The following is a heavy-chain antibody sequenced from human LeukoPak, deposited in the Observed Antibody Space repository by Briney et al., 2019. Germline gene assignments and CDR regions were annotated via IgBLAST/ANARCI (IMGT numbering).Heavy chain of an antibody. J-gene: IGHJ4*02. CDR1: GGSISSSIYF. CDR3: ARGYDY. D-gene: IGHD3-22*01. CDR2: INYSGST. V-gene: IGHV4-39*01. Sequence: SETLSLTCTVSGGSISSSIYFWGWIRQPPGKGLDWIGIINYSGSTYYNPSLRSRVTISVDTSKNQFSLKLNSVTASDTAVYYCARGYDYWGKGTLVTVSS.